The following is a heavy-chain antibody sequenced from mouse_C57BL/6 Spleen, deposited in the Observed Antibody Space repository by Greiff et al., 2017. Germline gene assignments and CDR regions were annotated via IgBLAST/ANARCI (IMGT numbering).Heavy chain of an antibody. CDR2: IYPGDGDT. CDR3: ARSWLNYYAMDY. J-gene: IGHJ4*01. D-gene: IGHD2-2*01. V-gene: IGHV1-82*01. CDR1: GYAFSSSW. Sequence: VQVVESGPELVKPGASVKISCKASGYAFSSSWMNWVKQRPGKGLEWIGRIYPGDGDTNYNGKFKGKATLTADKSSSTAYMQLSSLTSEDSAVYFCARSWLNYYAMDYWGQGTSVTVSS.